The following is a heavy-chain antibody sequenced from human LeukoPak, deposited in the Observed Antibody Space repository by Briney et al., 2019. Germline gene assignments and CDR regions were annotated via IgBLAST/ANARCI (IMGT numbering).Heavy chain of an antibody. CDR2: ISAYNGNT. CDR3: AQYYYGSGSYPVSRY. J-gene: IGHJ4*02. D-gene: IGHD3-10*01. CDR1: GYTFTSYG. Sequence: ASVKVSCKASGYTFTSYGISWVRQAPGQGLEWMGWISAYNGNTNYAQKLQGRVTMTTDTSTSTTYMELRSLRSDDTAVYYCAQYYYGSGSYPVSRYWGQGTLVTVSS. V-gene: IGHV1-18*01.